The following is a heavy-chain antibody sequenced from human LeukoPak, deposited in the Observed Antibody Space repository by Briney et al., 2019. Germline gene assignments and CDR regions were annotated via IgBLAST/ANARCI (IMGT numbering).Heavy chain of an antibody. D-gene: IGHD2-15*01. Sequence: GGSLRLSCAASGFTFDDYGMNWVRQAPGKGLEWVSFISSGRTYTHYSDSVKGRFTISRDNTKNSLYLQMNSLRAEDTAVYYCARDDRQLLQYYFDYWGQGILVTVSS. CDR3: ARDDRQLLQYYFDY. CDR2: ISSGRTYT. J-gene: IGHJ4*02. CDR1: GFTFDDYG. V-gene: IGHV3-21*01.